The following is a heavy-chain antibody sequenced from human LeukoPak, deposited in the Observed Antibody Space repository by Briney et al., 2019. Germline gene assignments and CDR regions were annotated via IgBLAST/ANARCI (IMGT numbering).Heavy chain of an antibody. CDR3: ARDNSVRDEAWWFNP. J-gene: IGHJ5*02. CDR1: GGTFSSYA. Sequence: ASVKVSCKASGGTFSSYAISWVRQAPGQGLEWMGGIIPIFGTANYAQKFQGRVTLTRDMSTSTDYLELSSLRSEDTAVYYCARDNSVRDEAWWFNPWGQGTLVTVS. V-gene: IGHV1-69*05. D-gene: IGHD5-24*01. CDR2: IIPIFGTA.